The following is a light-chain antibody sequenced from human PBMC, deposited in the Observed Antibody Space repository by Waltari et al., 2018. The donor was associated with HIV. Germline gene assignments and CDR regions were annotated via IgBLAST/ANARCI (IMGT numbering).Light chain of an antibody. CDR3: QQSYTTPTWT. Sequence: DIQLTQSPSSLSASVGDRVTITCRASRTISAYLNWYQQKPGKAPSILIFAASGLQNGVPSRFNGSGSGTEFSLTISSLQPEDSATYYCQQSYTTPTWTFGQGTKVEIK. CDR1: RTISAY. V-gene: IGKV1-39*01. CDR2: AAS. J-gene: IGKJ1*01.